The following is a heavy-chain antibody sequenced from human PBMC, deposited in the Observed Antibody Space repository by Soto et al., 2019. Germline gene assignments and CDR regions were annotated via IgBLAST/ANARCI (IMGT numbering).Heavy chain of an antibody. CDR2: IYYSGST. D-gene: IGHD3-22*01. V-gene: IGHV4-30-4*01. CDR3: ASGDGAMIGY. J-gene: IGHJ4*02. CDR1: GGSISSGDYY. Sequence: QVQLQESGPGLVKPSQTLSLTCTVSGGSISSGDYYWSWIRQPPGKGLEWIGYIYYSGSTCYNPSLKRRVTISDDTSKSQCSLKLSSVTAADTGVYYCASGDGAMIGYWGQGTLVTVSS.